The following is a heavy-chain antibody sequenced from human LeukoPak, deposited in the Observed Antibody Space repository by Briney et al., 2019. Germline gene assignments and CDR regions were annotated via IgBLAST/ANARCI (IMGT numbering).Heavy chain of an antibody. J-gene: IGHJ3*02. Sequence: PSETLSLTCTVSGGSINSSIHYWGCIRQAPGKGLEWIGSIYYTGSTYYNPSLKSRVTISVDTSKNQFSLKLSSVTAADTAVYYCARDNRDDYYDSSGFFGAFDIWGQGTMVTVSS. CDR2: IYYTGST. D-gene: IGHD3-22*01. V-gene: IGHV4-39*07. CDR1: GGSINSSIHY. CDR3: ARDNRDDYYDSSGFFGAFDI.